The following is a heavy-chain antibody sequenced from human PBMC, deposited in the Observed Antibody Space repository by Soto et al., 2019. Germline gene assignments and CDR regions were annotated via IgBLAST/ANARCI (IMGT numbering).Heavy chain of an antibody. CDR2: ISYDGSNK. D-gene: IGHD2-2*01. CDR1: GFTFSSYA. CDR3: ARDWYCSSTSCQRNDY. Sequence: GGSLRLSCAASGFTFSSYAMHWVRQAPGKGLEWVAVISYDGSNKYYADSVKGRFTISRDNSKNTLYLQMNSLRAEDTAVYYCARDWYCSSTSCQRNDYWGQGTLVTVSS. V-gene: IGHV3-30-3*01. J-gene: IGHJ4*02.